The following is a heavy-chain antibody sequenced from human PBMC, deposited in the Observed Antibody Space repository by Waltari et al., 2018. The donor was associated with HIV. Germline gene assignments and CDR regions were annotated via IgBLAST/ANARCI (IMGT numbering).Heavy chain of an antibody. D-gene: IGHD3-16*01. V-gene: IGHV3-7*01. Sequence: EAHLVESGGGLVQPGGSLRLSCAVSGFTFRTNSMSWVRQAPGKGLECLANIKPDGSGKNHVDSVKGRFTISRDNAKNSLYLQMDSLRVEDTAVYYGATGWALDVWGQGTTVTVSS. J-gene: IGHJ6*02. CDR1: GFTFRTNS. CDR3: ATGWALDV. CDR2: IKPDGSGK.